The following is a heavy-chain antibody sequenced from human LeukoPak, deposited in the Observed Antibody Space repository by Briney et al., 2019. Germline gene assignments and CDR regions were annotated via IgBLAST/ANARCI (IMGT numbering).Heavy chain of an antibody. J-gene: IGHJ4*02. CDR3: AREGLYGDYVWSLDY. D-gene: IGHD4-17*01. CDR2: IYYSGST. V-gene: IGHV4-61*01. CDR1: GGSVSSGSYY. Sequence: SETLSLTCTVSGGSVSSGSYYWSWIRQPPGKGLEWSGYIYYSGSTNYNPSLKSRVTISVDTSKNQFSLKLSSVTAADTAVYYCAREGLYGDYVWSLDYWGQGTLVTVSS.